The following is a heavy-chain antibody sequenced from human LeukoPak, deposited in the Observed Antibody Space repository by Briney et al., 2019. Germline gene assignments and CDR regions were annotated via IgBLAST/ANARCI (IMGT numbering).Heavy chain of an antibody. D-gene: IGHD2-21*01. CDR2: IYYSGST. J-gene: IGHJ4*02. CDR1: GDSISSYY. V-gene: IGHV4-59*12. Sequence: SETLSLTCTVSGDSISSYYCSWIRQPPGKGLEWIGYIYYSGSTSYNPSLKSRVTISLDTSKNQFSLKLSSVTAADTAVYYCARGLRVRNYSDYWGQGTLVTVSS. CDR3: ARGLRVRNYSDY.